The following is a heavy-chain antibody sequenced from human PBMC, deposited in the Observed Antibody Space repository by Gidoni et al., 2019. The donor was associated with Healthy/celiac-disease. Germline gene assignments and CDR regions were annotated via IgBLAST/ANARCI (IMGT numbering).Heavy chain of an antibody. D-gene: IGHD2-2*01. CDR3: ARARSEDFIGVVPAAAQYYFDY. V-gene: IGHV1-69*06. CDR2: IIPIFGTA. J-gene: IGHJ4*02. Sequence: QVQLVQPGAEAKTPGSSVKVSCKASGGTFSSYAIVWVRQAPGQGLEWMGGIIPIFGTANYAQKFQGRVTITADKSTSTAYMELSSLRSEDTAVYYCARARSEDFIGVVPAAAQYYFDYWGQGTLVTVSS. CDR1: GGTFSSYA.